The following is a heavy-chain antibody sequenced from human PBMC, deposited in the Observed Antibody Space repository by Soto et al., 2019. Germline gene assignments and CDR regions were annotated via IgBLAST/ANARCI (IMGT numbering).Heavy chain of an antibody. CDR2: INPSGGST. Sequence: AASVXVCFKSGLYTVTVYYVEGFLQAPGQGLDCMGIINPSGGSTSYAQKFQGRVTMTRDTSTSTVYMELSSLRSEDTAVYYRARGTRVRGVLIKADQQYGMDVWGQRPT. V-gene: IGHV1-46*01. CDR1: LYTVTVYY. CDR3: ARGTRVRGVLIKADQQYGMDV. D-gene: IGHD3-10*01. J-gene: IGHJ6*02.